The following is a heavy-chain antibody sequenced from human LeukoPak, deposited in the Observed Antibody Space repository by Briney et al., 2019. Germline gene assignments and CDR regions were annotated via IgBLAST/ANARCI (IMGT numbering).Heavy chain of an antibody. D-gene: IGHD3-3*01. CDR2: INHSGST. CDR1: GGSFSGYY. V-gene: IGHV4-34*01. Sequence: SETLSLTCAVYGGSFSGYYWSWIRQPPGKRLEWIGEINHSGSTNYNPSLKSRVTISVDTSKNQFSLKLSSVTAADTAVYYCARGTPLGVNWFDPWGQGTLVTVSS. CDR3: ARGTPLGVNWFDP. J-gene: IGHJ5*02.